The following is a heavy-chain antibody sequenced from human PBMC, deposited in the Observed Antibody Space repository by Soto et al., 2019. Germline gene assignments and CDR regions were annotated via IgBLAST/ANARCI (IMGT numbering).Heavy chain of an antibody. CDR1: GFTVSSNY. J-gene: IGHJ6*02. CDR3: ARAGGSPTTTYYYYGMDV. Sequence: LRLSCAASGFTVSSNYVSWVRQAPGKGLEWVSVIYSGGSTYYADSVKGRFTISRDNSKNTLYLQMNSLRAEDTAVYYCARAGGSPTTTYYYYGMDVWGQGTTVTVSS. V-gene: IGHV3-53*01. CDR2: IYSGGST. D-gene: IGHD1-26*01.